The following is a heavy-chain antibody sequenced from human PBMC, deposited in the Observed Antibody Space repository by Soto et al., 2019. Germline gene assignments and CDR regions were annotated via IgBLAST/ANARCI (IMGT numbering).Heavy chain of an antibody. Sequence: SETLSLTCTVSGGSISSSSYYWGWIRQPPGKGLEWIGSIYYSGSTYYNPSLKSRVTISVDTSKNQFSLKLSSVTAADTAVYYCARLPLNSLNGAGYFDYWGQGTLVTVSS. CDR1: GGSISSSSYY. V-gene: IGHV4-39*01. CDR3: ARLPLNSLNGAGYFDY. CDR2: IYYSGST. D-gene: IGHD2-8*01. J-gene: IGHJ4*02.